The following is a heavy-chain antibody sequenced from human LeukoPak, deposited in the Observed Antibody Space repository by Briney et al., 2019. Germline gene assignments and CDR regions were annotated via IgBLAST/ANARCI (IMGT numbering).Heavy chain of an antibody. D-gene: IGHD3-3*01. J-gene: IGHJ4*02. Sequence: SETLSLTCTVSGGSISSSSYYWGWLRQPPGKGLEWIGYIYNSGSTNYNPSLKSRVTISVDTSKNQFSLRLSSVTAADTAVYYCARDLGSGSYFDYWGQGTLVTVSS. CDR2: IYNSGST. V-gene: IGHV4-61*05. CDR3: ARDLGSGSYFDY. CDR1: GGSISSSSYY.